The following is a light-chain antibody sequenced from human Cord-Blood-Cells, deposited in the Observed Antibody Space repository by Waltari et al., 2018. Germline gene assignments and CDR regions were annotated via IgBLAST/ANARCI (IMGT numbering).Light chain of an antibody. V-gene: IGLV2-23*01. J-gene: IGLJ3*02. CDR2: EGS. CDR1: SSDVGSYNL. Sequence: QSALTQPASVSGSPGQSITISCTGTSSDVGSYNLVSWYQQHPGKAPQLMIYEGSKRPSGVSNRFSGSKSGNTASLTISGLQAEDEADYYCCSCAGSSTLVFGGGTKLTVL. CDR3: CSCAGSSTLV.